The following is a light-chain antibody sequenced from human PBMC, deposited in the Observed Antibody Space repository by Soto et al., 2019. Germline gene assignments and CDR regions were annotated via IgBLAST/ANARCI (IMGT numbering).Light chain of an antibody. J-gene: IGLJ1*01. CDR2: NND. Sequence: QSVLTQPPSASGTPGQRVTISCSGSSSNIGVNTVNWYQQLPGTAPNLLIHNNDQRPSGVPDRFSGSKSGTSASLAISGLQSEDEADYYCAAWDDSLSGRGVFGTGTKLTVL. V-gene: IGLV1-44*01. CDR1: SSNIGVNT. CDR3: AAWDDSLSGRGV.